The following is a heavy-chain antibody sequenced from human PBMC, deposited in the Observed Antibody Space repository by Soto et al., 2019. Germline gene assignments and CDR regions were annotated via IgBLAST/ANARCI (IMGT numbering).Heavy chain of an antibody. CDR3: ARSLGVRGVIKSLSYYYYGMDV. Sequence: PGGSLRLSCAASGFTFSSYAMHWVRQAPGKGLEWVAVISYDGSNKYYADSVKGRFTISRDNSKNTLYLQMNSLRAEDTAVYYCARSLGVRGVIKSLSYYYYGMDVWGQGTTVTVSS. V-gene: IGHV3-30-3*01. CDR1: GFTFSSYA. D-gene: IGHD3-10*01. CDR2: ISYDGSNK. J-gene: IGHJ6*02.